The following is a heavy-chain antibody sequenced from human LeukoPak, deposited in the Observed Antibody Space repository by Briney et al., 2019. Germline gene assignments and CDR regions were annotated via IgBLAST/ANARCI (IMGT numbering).Heavy chain of an antibody. D-gene: IGHD6-19*01. V-gene: IGHV5-51*01. CDR2: INPRNSKT. J-gene: IGHJ4*02. Sequence: GEPLKISCKSSGYRFSNFRIAWVRQLPGKGLEWLGIINPRNSKTRYSPSFEDEVTSSADKSISTVYLQWSSPKTSDSAIYYCARGGQAVLGQRFDYWGQGTLVTVS. CDR1: GYRFSNFR. CDR3: ARGGQAVLGQRFDY.